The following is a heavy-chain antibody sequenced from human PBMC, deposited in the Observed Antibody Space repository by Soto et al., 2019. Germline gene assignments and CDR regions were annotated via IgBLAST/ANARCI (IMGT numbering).Heavy chain of an antibody. Sequence: PAGSLRLSCAASGFTFSSYAMHWFRQAPGKGLEWVAVISYDGINKYYADSVKGRFTISRDNSKNTLYLQMNSLRAEDTAVYYCARDLSPTGYGVWWAFDIWGQGTMVTVSS. CDR1: GFTFSSYA. D-gene: IGHD5-12*01. J-gene: IGHJ3*02. CDR3: ARDLSPTGYGVWWAFDI. CDR2: ISYDGINK. V-gene: IGHV3-30-3*01.